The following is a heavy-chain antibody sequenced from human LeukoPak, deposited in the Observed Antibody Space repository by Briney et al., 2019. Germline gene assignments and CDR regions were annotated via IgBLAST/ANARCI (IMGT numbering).Heavy chain of an antibody. V-gene: IGHV4-34*01. J-gene: IGHJ4*02. D-gene: IGHD6-13*01. Sequence: SETLSLTCAVYGGSFSGYYWSWIRQPPGKGLEWIGEINHSGSTNYNPSLKSRVTISVDTSKNQFSLKLSSVTAADTAVYYCARYSSSWYFDYWGQGTLVTVSS. CDR3: ARYSSSWYFDY. CDR2: INHSGST. CDR1: GGSFSGYY.